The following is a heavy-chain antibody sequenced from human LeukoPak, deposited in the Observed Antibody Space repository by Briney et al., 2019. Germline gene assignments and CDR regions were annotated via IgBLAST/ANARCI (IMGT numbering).Heavy chain of an antibody. Sequence: GGSLRLSCAASGFTFSSYAMGWVRQAPGKGLEWVSAITGSAGGTYYADSVKGRSAISRDNSKNTLYLDMKSLRAEDTAVYYCAKGSSSVWPYYFDYWGQGALVTASS. D-gene: IGHD5/OR15-5a*01. CDR1: GFTFSSYA. V-gene: IGHV3-23*01. CDR3: AKGSSSVWPYYFDY. J-gene: IGHJ4*02. CDR2: ITGSAGGT.